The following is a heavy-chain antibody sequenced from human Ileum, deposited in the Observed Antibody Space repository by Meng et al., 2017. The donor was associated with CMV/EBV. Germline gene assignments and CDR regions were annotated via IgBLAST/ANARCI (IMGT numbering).Heavy chain of an antibody. CDR3: ASARWDF. J-gene: IGHJ4*02. CDR1: GASFSANY. CDR2: INHSGYS. Sequence: GSLRLSCGVYGASFSANYWSWVRQPPNKGLEWVGEINHSGYSNYNPSLASRLTISVDTSKNQFSLNLRSVTAADTAVYYCASARWDFWGQGTLVTVSS. V-gene: IGHV4-34*01. D-gene: IGHD4-23*01.